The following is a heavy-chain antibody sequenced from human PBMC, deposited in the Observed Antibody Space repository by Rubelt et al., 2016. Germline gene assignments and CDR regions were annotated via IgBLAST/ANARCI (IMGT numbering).Heavy chain of an antibody. Sequence: QVQLQESGPGLVKPSETLSLTCTVSGGSISSYYWSWIRQPAGKGLEWIGRIRYSGTTFYNPSLKSRVTISVDTSKNQFSLKLSSVTTADTAVYSCARGLWGSASGPVDIWGLGTMVTVSS. CDR3: ARGLWGSASGPVDI. V-gene: IGHV4-4*07. J-gene: IGHJ3*02. CDR1: GGSISSYY. D-gene: IGHD1-26*01. CDR2: IRYSGTT.